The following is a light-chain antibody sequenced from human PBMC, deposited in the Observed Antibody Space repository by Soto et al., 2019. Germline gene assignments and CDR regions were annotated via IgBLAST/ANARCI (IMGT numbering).Light chain of an antibody. Sequence: EIVMTQSPATLSVSPGERATLSCRASQSVNSNLAWYQQKPGQAPRLLIYGASTRATGIPARFSGSRSGTEFTLTISSLESEDFAVYYCQHYNNWPRTFGQGTKVEIK. J-gene: IGKJ1*01. CDR3: QHYNNWPRT. CDR2: GAS. CDR1: QSVNSN. V-gene: IGKV3-15*01.